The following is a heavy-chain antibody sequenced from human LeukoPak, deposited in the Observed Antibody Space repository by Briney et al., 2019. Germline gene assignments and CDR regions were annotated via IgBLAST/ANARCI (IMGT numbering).Heavy chain of an antibody. D-gene: IGHD3-16*02. CDR1: GYTFTGYY. CDR3: ARDLGLGELSSFDY. V-gene: IGHV1-2*02. J-gene: IGHJ4*02. CDR2: INPNSGGT. Sequence: ASVKVSCKASGYTFTGYYMHWVRQAPGQGLEWMGWINPNSGGTNYAQKFQGRVTMTRDTSISTAYMELSRLRSDDTAVYYCARDLGLGELSSFDYWGQGTLVTVSS.